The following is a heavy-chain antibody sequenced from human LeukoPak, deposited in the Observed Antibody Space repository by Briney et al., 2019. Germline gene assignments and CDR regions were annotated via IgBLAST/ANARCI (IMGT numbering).Heavy chain of an antibody. CDR1: GYTFTDYY. D-gene: IGHD6-13*01. V-gene: IGHV1-2*02. J-gene: IGHJ4*02. Sequence: GASVKVSCKASGYTFTDYYIHWVRQAPGQGLEWLGWINPNSGGTKYAQKFQGRVTMTRDTSISTAYMGLSRLRSDDTAVYYCARETMSNWYFLRLGYWGQGTLVTVSS. CDR3: ARETMSNWYFLRLGY. CDR2: INPNSGGT.